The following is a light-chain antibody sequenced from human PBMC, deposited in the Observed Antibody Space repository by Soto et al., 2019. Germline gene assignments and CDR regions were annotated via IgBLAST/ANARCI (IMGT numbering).Light chain of an antibody. CDR3: QQYNSYPLT. V-gene: IGKV1-16*02. CDR2: AAS. J-gene: IGKJ5*01. Sequence: DIQMTQSPSSLSASVGDRVTITCRASQGISNYLAWFQQKPGKAPTSLIYAASSLQSGVPSKFSASGSRTDITPTISSLQPADFATYYCQQYNSYPLTFGQGTRLEIK. CDR1: QGISNY.